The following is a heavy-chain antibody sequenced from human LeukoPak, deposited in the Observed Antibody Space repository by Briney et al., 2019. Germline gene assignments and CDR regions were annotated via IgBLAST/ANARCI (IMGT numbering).Heavy chain of an antibody. Sequence: GGSLRLSCAASGFTFSSYSMNWVRQAPGKGLEWVAVISYDGSNKYYADSVKGRFTISRDNSKNTLYLQMNSLRAEDTAVYYCARDQHYYDSSGSLDYWGQGTLVTVSS. D-gene: IGHD3-22*01. V-gene: IGHV3-30*03. CDR2: ISYDGSNK. CDR1: GFTFSSYS. J-gene: IGHJ4*02. CDR3: ARDQHYYDSSGSLDY.